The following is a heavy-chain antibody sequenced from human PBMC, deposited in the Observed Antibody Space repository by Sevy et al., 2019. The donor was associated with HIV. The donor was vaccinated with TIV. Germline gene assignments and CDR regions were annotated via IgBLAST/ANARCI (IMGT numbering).Heavy chain of an antibody. CDR2: IYYSGRT. Sequence: SKTLSLTCTVSDDSIRGYYGSWIRQPPGKGLEGIGYIYYSGRTNYNPSLKSRATISADMSTNHFSLKLSSVTAADTAVYYCARTTPYYYYGMDVWGQGTTVTVSS. CDR3: ARTTPYYYYGMDV. CDR1: DDSIRGYY. V-gene: IGHV4-59*01. J-gene: IGHJ6*02. D-gene: IGHD4-17*01.